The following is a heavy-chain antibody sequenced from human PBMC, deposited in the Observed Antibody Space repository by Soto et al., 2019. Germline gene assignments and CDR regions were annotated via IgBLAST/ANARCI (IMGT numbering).Heavy chain of an antibody. CDR3: AKDSSSGWYDY. V-gene: IGHV3-30*18. CDR1: GFTFSSYG. Sequence: QVQLVESGGGVVQPGRSLRLSCAASGFTFSSYGMHWVRQAPGKGLEWVAVISYDGSNKYYADSVKGRLTISRDNPKITLYLQMNSLRAADTAVYYCAKDSSSGWYDYWGQGTLVTVSS. D-gene: IGHD6-19*01. J-gene: IGHJ4*02. CDR2: ISYDGSNK.